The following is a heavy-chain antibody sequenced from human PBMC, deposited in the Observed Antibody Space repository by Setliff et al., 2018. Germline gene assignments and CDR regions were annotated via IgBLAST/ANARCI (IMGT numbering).Heavy chain of an antibody. CDR3: ANGMFYDFWSNYPYYFGMDV. V-gene: IGHV3-23*01. D-gene: IGHD3-3*01. J-gene: IGHJ6*02. CDR1: GFTFSGYA. CDR2: ISGSGDST. Sequence: GESLKISCAASGFTFSGYAMTWVRQAPGKGLEWVSAISGSGDSTFYADSVKGRFTISRDNSKNTLYLQMNSLTAEDTAVYYCANGMFYDFWSNYPYYFGMDVWGQGTTVTVSS.